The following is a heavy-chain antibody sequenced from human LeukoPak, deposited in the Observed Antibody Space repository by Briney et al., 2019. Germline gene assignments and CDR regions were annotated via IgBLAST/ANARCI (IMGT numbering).Heavy chain of an antibody. V-gene: IGHV4-30-2*01. CDR1: GGSISSGGYS. CDR3: ARGNWVRGENYYYGMDV. D-gene: IGHD3-10*01. CDR2: IYHSGST. J-gene: IGHJ6*02. Sequence: SETLSLTCAVSGGSISSGGYSWSWIRQPPGQGLVWIGYIYHSGSTYYNPSLKSRVTISVDRSKNQFSLKLSSVTAADTAVYYCARGNWVRGENYYYGMDVWGQGTTVTVSS.